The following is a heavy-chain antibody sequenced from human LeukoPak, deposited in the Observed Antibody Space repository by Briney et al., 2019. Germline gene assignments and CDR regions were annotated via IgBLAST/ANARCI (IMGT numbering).Heavy chain of an antibody. J-gene: IGHJ3*02. CDR1: GFTFSDYY. CDR2: ISSSGSTI. CDR3: ARDDSKGSSWWDDAFDI. Sequence: GGSLRLSCAASGFTFSDYYMSWIRQAPGKGLEWVSYISSSGSTIYYADSVKGRFTISRDNAKNSLYLQMNSLRAEDTAVYYCARDDSKGSSWWDDAFDIWGQGTMVTVSS. V-gene: IGHV3-11*04. D-gene: IGHD6-13*01.